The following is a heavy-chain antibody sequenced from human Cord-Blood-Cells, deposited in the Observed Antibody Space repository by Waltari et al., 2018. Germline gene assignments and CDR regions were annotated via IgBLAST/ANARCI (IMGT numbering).Heavy chain of an antibody. D-gene: IGHD6-19*01. Sequence: WMSWVRQAPGKGLEWVGRIKSKTDGGTTDYAAPVKGRFTISRDDSKNTLYLQMNSLKTEDTAVYYCTTEYTSGWYLEGYWGQGTLVTVSS. CDR2: IKSKTDGGTT. CDR3: TTEYTSGWYLEGY. CDR1: W. J-gene: IGHJ4*02. V-gene: IGHV3-15*01.